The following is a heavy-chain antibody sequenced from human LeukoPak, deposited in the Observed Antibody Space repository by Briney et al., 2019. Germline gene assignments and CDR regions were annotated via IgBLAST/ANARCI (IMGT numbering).Heavy chain of an antibody. CDR1: GFTFSSYG. CDR2: ISGSGGST. D-gene: IGHD5-18*01. Sequence: GSLRLSCAASGFTFSSYGMSWVRQAPGKGLEWVSAISGSGGSTYYADSVKGRLTISRDNSKNTLYLQMNSLRAADTAVYYCARGSGYSYSFTGRERTKSRLDYWGQGTLVTVSS. V-gene: IGHV3-23*01. J-gene: IGHJ4*02. CDR3: ARGSGYSYSFTGRERTKSRLDY.